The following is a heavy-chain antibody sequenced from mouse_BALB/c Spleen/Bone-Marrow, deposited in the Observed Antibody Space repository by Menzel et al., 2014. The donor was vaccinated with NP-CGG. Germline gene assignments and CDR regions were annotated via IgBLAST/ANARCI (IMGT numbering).Heavy chain of an antibody. CDR1: GFDXSXFW. CDR2: INPDSTTI. J-gene: IGHJ4*01. CDR3: XXLHYYGYMAY. D-gene: IGHD1-2*01. V-gene: IGHV4-1*02. Sequence: EVKVIESGGGLVQPGGSLXLSXXAXGFDXSXFWMTWVRQAPGKGLXWIGEINPDSTTINYTPSLKVKFIISRDNAKNXXXXXXXXVRXXXXXXXXXXXLHYYGYMAYWG.